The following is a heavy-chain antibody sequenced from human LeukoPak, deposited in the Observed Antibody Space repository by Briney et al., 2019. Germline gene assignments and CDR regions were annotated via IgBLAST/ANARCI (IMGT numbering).Heavy chain of an antibody. V-gene: IGHV1-69*13. Sequence: ASVKVSCKASGGTFSSYAFTWVRQAPGQGLEWMGGIIPIFGTTNYAQKFQGRVTITADESTSTAYMELSSLRSEDTAVYYCARGRYYYDSGSYYKPYYYYYMDVWGKGTTVTISS. CDR2: IIPIFGTT. CDR3: ARGRYYYDSGSYYKPYYYYYMDV. D-gene: IGHD3-10*01. J-gene: IGHJ6*03. CDR1: GGTFSSYA.